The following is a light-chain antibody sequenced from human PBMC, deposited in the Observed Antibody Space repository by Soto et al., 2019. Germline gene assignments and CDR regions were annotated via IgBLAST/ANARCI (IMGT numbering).Light chain of an antibody. J-gene: IGLJ1*01. CDR2: EVS. CDR1: SSDVGGYNY. Sequence: QSALTQPPSASGSPGQSVTISCTGTSSDVGGYNYVSWYQQHPSKAPKLMIYEVSKRPSGVPDRFSGSKSGNTASLTVSGLQAEDEADYYCSSYAGSNNYVFGTGTEVTVL. V-gene: IGLV2-8*01. CDR3: SSYAGSNNYV.